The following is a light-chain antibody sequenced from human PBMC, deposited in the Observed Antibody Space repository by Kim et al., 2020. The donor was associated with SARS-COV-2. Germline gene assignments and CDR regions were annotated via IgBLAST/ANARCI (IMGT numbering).Light chain of an antibody. Sequence: VSPGERATLSGRASQSVSSNLAWYQQKPGQAPRLLIYGASTRATAFPARFSGSGSGTEFTLTISSLQSEDFAVYYCQQYNNWPLTFGGGTKVDIK. CDR1: QSVSSN. V-gene: IGKV3-15*01. CDR3: QQYNNWPLT. CDR2: GAS. J-gene: IGKJ4*01.